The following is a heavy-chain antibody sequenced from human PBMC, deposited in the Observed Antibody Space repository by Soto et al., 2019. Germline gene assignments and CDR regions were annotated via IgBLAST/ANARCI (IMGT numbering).Heavy chain of an antibody. J-gene: IGHJ3*02. D-gene: IGHD3-10*01. CDR1: GGTFSSYA. V-gene: IGHV1-69*06. CDR3: ARPITNHASDI. Sequence: GASVKVSCKASGGTFSSYAISGVRQAPGQGLEWMGGIIPIFGTANYAQKFQGRVTITADKSTSTAYMEVSSLRSEDTAVYYCARPITNHASDIWGQGTMVTVSS. CDR2: IIPIFGTA.